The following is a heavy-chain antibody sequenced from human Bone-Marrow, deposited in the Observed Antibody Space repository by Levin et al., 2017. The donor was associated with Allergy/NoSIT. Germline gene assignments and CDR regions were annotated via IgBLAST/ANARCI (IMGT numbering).Heavy chain of an antibody. CDR2: INHGGSEK. D-gene: IGHD2-8*01. CDR1: GFTFSDFW. V-gene: IGHV3-7*01. J-gene: IGHJ6*02. CDR3: VRDPASRFCTDGVCYIGQGVDV. Sequence: PGGSLRLSCAASGFTFSDFWMSWVRQAPGKGLQWVASINHGGSEKFYVDSVKGRFLISRDNDQTSLYLHMNSLRADDTAVYYCVRDPASRFCTDGVCYIGQGVDVWGQGTTVSVS.